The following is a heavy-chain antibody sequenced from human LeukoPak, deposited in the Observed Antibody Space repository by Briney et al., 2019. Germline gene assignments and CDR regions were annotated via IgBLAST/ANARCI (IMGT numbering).Heavy chain of an antibody. D-gene: IGHD3-10*01. V-gene: IGHV3-53*01. Sequence: GGSLRLSCAASGFTVSSNYMSWVRQAPGKGLEWVSVIYSGGSTCYADSVKGRFTISRDNSKNTLYLQMNSLKTEDTAVYYCTSLVQYYYGSGSYFPPFDYWGQGTLVTVSS. CDR1: GFTVSSNY. CDR2: IYSGGST. CDR3: TSLVQYYYGSGSYFPPFDY. J-gene: IGHJ4*02.